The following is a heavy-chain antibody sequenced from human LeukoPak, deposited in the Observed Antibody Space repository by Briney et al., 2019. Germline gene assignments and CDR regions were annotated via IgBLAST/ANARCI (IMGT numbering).Heavy chain of an antibody. Sequence: SVKVSCKASGYTFTSYAISWVRRAPGQGLEWMGGIIPIFGTANYAQKFQGRVTITADESTSTAYMELSSLRSEDTAVYYCARTRWELLYYMDVWGKGTTVTVSS. CDR2: IIPIFGTA. V-gene: IGHV1-69*13. CDR3: ARTRWELLYYMDV. D-gene: IGHD1-26*01. J-gene: IGHJ6*03. CDR1: GYTFTSYA.